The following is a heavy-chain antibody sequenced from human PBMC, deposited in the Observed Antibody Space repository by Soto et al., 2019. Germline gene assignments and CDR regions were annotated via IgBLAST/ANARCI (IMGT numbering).Heavy chain of an antibody. CDR3: ARQATAGSYYYYGMDV. CDR2: IYPGDSDT. Sequence: VELQKICWRGSGYSFTSYWSGWVRQMPGKGLEWMGIIYPGDSDTRYSPSFQGQVTISADKSISTAYLQWSSLKASDTAMYYCARQATAGSYYYYGMDVWGQGTTVTVSS. D-gene: IGHD6-25*01. V-gene: IGHV5-51*01. J-gene: IGHJ6*02. CDR1: GYSFTSYW.